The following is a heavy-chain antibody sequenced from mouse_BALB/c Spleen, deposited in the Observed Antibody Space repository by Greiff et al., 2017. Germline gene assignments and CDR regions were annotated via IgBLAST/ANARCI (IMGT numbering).Heavy chain of an antibody. CDR1: GFTFSSYA. CDR2: ISSGGSYT. J-gene: IGHJ4*01. CDR3: ARSYGNYGGYYAMDY. D-gene: IGHD2-1*01. V-gene: IGHV5-9-3*01. Sequence: EVQRVESGGGLVKTGGSLKLSCAASGFTFSSYAMSWVRQTPEKRLEWVATISSGGSYTYYPDSVKGRFTISRDNAKNTLYLQMSSLRSEDTAMYYCARSYGNYGGYYAMDYWGQGTSVTVSS.